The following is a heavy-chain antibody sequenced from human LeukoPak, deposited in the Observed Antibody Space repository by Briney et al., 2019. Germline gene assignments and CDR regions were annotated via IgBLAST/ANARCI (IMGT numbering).Heavy chain of an antibody. J-gene: IGHJ4*02. D-gene: IGHD4-23*01. CDR2: IWYDGSNK. Sequence: QPGRSLRLSCAASGFTFSSYGMHWVRQAPGKGLEWVAVIWYDGSNKYYAVSVKGRFTISRDNSKNTLYLQMNSLRAEDTAVYYCAKEEMGTMVTPGPPDYWGQGTLVTVSS. CDR1: GFTFSSYG. CDR3: AKEEMGTMVTPGPPDY. V-gene: IGHV3-33*06.